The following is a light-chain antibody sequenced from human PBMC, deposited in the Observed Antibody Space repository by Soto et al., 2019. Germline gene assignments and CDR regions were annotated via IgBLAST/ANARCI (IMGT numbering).Light chain of an antibody. CDR2: DGS. Sequence: EIVLTQSPGTLSLSPGESATLSCRTSQSVRSAALAWFQQKPGQAPRLLIYDGSSRAIGIPDKFSGSGSGTDFSLTISRLEPEDFAVYYCQQFGSAPEGTFGQGTKVEI. CDR1: QSVRSAA. J-gene: IGKJ1*01. V-gene: IGKV3-20*01. CDR3: QQFGSAPEGT.